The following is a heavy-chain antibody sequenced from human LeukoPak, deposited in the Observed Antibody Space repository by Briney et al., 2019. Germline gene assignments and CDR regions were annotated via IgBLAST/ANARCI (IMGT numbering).Heavy chain of an antibody. CDR1: GFTFSSYT. D-gene: IGHD2-21*01. V-gene: IGHV3-23*01. CDR2: ISGSGVGT. J-gene: IGHJ3*02. Sequence: PRGSLRLSCAASGFTFSSYTMNWVRQAPGKGLEWVSAISGSGVGTYYADSVKGRFTISRDNSWNTLYLQMSSLRAEDTAVYYCAKDQVISGSEASDIWGQGTMVTVSS. CDR3: AKDQVISGSEASDI.